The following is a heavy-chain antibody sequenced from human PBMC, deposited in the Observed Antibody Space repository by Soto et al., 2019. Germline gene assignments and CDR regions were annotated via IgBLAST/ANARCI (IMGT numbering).Heavy chain of an antibody. CDR2: INHSGST. J-gene: IGHJ4*02. CDR1: GGSISSYY. CDR3: ARENQDFDWLLHFDY. D-gene: IGHD3-9*01. V-gene: IGHV4-59*12. Sequence: SETLSLTCTVSGGSISSYYWSWIRQPPGKGLEWIGEINHSGSTNYNPSIKSRINKSVDTSKNQFSLKMSSVTAADTAVYYCARENQDFDWLLHFDYWGQGTLVTVSA.